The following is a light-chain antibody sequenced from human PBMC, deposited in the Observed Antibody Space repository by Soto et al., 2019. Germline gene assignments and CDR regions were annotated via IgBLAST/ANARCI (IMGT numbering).Light chain of an antibody. CDR3: QQYSRSPPT. CDR1: QSISSSY. CDR2: NAS. J-gene: IGKJ1*01. Sequence: EIVLTQSPGTLSLSPGERATLSCRASQSISSSYLAWYQQKPGQAPRLLIYNASNRATGIPDRFSGSGSGPDFTLTISRLEPEDFAVYYCQQYSRSPPTFGQGSKVEIK. V-gene: IGKV3-20*01.